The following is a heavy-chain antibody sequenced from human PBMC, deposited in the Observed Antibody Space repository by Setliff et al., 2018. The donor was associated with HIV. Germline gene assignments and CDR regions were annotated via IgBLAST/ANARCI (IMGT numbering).Heavy chain of an antibody. J-gene: IGHJ2*01. Sequence: PGGSLRLSCAASGFIFSSHSMNWVRQAPGKGLEWVSSISRSGDEIHYADSVKGRFTISRDNTKYSLYLQMNKVRAEDTAVYFCARDYRWLNWFFDLWGRGTLVTVSS. D-gene: IGHD6-19*01. CDR1: GFIFSSHS. CDR3: ARDYRWLNWFFDL. CDR2: ISRSGDEI. V-gene: IGHV3-21*01.